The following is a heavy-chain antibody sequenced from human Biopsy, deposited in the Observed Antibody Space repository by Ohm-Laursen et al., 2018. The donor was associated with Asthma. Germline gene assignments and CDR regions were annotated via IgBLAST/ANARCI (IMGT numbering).Heavy chain of an antibody. CDR3: ARTYFDFLTGQVHDAFAM. CDR1: GDSSSIFT. D-gene: IGHD3-9*01. CDR2: LSTMIGRA. V-gene: IGHV1-69*10. J-gene: IGHJ3*02. Sequence: SVKASCKASGDSSSIFTYSWVRQAPGQGLEWMGGLSTMIGRANYAQKFQGRVTISRDTSASTAYMDLSSLRSEDTAVYYCARTYFDFLTGQVHDAFAMWGQGTMVTVSS.